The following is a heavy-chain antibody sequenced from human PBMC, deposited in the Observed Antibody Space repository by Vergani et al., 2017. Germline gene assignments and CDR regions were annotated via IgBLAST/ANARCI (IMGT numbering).Heavy chain of an antibody. CDR1: GFTFSSYA. J-gene: IGHJ4*02. CDR2: ISGSGGST. D-gene: IGHD1-1*01. Sequence: EVQLVESGGGLVQPGGSLRLSCAASGFTFSSYAMSWVRQAPGRGLEWVSAISGSGGSTYYADSVKGRFTISRDNSKNTLYLQMNSLRAEDTAVSYCADDLRGNVRGSGVRETLVTFSS. V-gene: IGHV3-23*04. CDR3: ADDLRGNVRGS.